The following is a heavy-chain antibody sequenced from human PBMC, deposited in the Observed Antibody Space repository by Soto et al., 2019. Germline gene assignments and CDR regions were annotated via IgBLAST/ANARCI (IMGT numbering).Heavy chain of an antibody. CDR1: GFSFSNYG. Sequence: EVQLVESGGGLVKPGGSLRLSCAASGFSFSNYGMNWVRQAPGKGLEWVSSISSSSSYISYADSVKGRFTISRDNAKNSVYLQMNSLRAEDTAVYYWGRSDCTSTSCYVVWFDPWGQGTLVTVSS. J-gene: IGHJ5*02. D-gene: IGHD2-2*01. CDR2: ISSSSSYI. V-gene: IGHV3-21*01. CDR3: GRSDCTSTSCYVVWFDP.